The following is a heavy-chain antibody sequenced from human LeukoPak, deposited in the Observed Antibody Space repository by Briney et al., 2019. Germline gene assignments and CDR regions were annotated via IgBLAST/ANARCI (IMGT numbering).Heavy chain of an antibody. V-gene: IGHV7-4-1*02. CDR1: GYTFTTDA. D-gene: IGHD3-10*01. CDR2: ISTNTGNP. CDR3: ARGHYYYGSGSPDAFDI. J-gene: IGHJ3*02. Sequence: SVNLAWKAAGYTFTTDAVDWLRQATGQGLEWMGWISTNTGNPTYAQGFTGRLVFSLDTSVSTAYLQISSLKAEDTAVYYCARGHYYYGSGSPDAFDIWGQGTMVTVSS.